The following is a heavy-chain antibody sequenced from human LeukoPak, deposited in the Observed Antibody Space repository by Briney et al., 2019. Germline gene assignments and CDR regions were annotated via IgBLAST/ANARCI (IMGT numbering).Heavy chain of an antibody. CDR1: GYTFTGYN. CDR3: ARDGSGSTGYNWFDP. D-gene: IGHD3-10*01. J-gene: IGHJ5*02. CDR2: INPNSGGT. Sequence: ASVKLSCTASGYTFTGYNMHWVRQAPGQGHEWMGWINPNSGGTNYAQKFQGRVTITRDTSISTPYMQLSSLRSDDTAVYYCARDGSGSTGYNWFDPWGQGTLVTVSS. V-gene: IGHV1-2*02.